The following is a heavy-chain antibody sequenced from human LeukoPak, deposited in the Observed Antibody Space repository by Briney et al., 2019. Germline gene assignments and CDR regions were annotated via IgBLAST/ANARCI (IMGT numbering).Heavy chain of an antibody. Sequence: ASVKVSCKASGYTFTRYEIHWVRQATGQGLEWMGWMNPNSGNTGYAQKFQGRVTITRDTSITTAYMDLNNLRSEDTALYYCARRPESCSSTSCYYFDNWGQGTLVTVSS. CDR3: ARRPESCSSTSCYYFDN. J-gene: IGHJ4*02. CDR1: GYTFTRYE. D-gene: IGHD2-2*01. CDR2: MNPNSGNT. V-gene: IGHV1-8*03.